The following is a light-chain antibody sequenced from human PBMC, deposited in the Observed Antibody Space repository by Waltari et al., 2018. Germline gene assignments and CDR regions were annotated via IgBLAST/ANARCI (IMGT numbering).Light chain of an antibody. V-gene: IGLV3-19*01. CDR1: SLRRSY. Sequence: SSELTQDPAVSVALGQTVRITCQGDSLRRSYANWYQQRPGQAPFLFLYGHDNRPSGIPDRFSGSTSGNTASLTITRAQAEDAGVYYCLSRDSSSTRVFGGGTTLTV. J-gene: IGLJ3*02. CDR3: LSRDSSSTRV. CDR2: GHD.